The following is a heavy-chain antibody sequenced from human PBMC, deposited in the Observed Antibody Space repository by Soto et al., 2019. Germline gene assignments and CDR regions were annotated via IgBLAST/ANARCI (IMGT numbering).Heavy chain of an antibody. CDR1: GGSIGSGGYY. D-gene: IGHD6-19*01. J-gene: IGHJ5*02. Sequence: SETLSLTCTVSGGSIGSGGYYWSWIRQHPGKGLEWIGYIYYSGSTYYNPSLKSRVTISVDTSKNQFSLKLSSVTAADTAVYYCARSTITSVAPRSNWFDPWGQGTLVTVSS. CDR2: IYYSGST. V-gene: IGHV4-31*03. CDR3: ARSTITSVAPRSNWFDP.